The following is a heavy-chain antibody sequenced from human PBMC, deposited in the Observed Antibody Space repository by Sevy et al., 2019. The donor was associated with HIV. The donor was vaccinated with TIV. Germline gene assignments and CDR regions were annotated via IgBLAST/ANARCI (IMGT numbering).Heavy chain of an antibody. CDR1: GFTFSSYA. Sequence: GGSLRLSCAASGFTFSSYAMSWVRQAPGKGLEWVSAISGSGGSTYYADSVKGRFTISRDNSKNTLYLQMNSLRAEDTAVYYCPNYRYYDSSGSTQHYFDYWGQGTLVTVSS. V-gene: IGHV3-23*01. D-gene: IGHD3-22*01. J-gene: IGHJ4*02. CDR3: PNYRYYDSSGSTQHYFDY. CDR2: ISGSGGST.